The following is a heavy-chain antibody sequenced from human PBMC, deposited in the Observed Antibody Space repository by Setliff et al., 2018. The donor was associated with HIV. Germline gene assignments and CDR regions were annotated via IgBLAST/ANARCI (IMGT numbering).Heavy chain of an antibody. J-gene: IGHJ4*02. V-gene: IGHV1-18*01. CDR1: GYTFTSYG. D-gene: IGHD5-12*01. CDR3: ARAPEGLGYSGYDNDY. CDR2: ISAYNGNT. Sequence: ASVKVSCKASGYTFTSYGISWVRQAPGQGLEWMGWISAYNGNTNYAQKLQGRVTMTTDTSTSTAYMELRSLRSDDTAVYYCARAPEGLGYSGYDNDYWGQGTLVTVSS.